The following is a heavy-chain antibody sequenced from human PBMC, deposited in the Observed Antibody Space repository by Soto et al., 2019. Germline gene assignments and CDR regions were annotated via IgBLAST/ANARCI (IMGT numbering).Heavy chain of an antibody. D-gene: IGHD2-2*01. Sequence: GGSLKIFCKGFWYSFTSYWISWGGPIPGKGLGWMGRIDPSDSYTNYSPSFQGHVTISADKSISTAYLQWSSLKASDTAMYYCARHDCSSTSCYSHGYYGMDVWGQGTTVTVSS. J-gene: IGHJ6*02. V-gene: IGHV5-10-1*01. CDR2: IDPSDSYT. CDR3: ARHDCSSTSCYSHGYYGMDV. CDR1: WYSFTSYW.